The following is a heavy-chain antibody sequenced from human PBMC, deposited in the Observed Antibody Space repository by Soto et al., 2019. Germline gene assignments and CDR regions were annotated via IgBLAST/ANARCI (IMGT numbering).Heavy chain of an antibody. V-gene: IGHV4-31*03. CDR1: GGSISSGGYY. J-gene: IGHJ5*02. Sequence: SETLSLTCTVSGGSISSGGYYWSWIRQHPGKGLEWIGYIYYSGSTYYNPSLKSRVTISVDTSKNQFSLKLSSVTAADTAVYYCARGPWEMEAAATPDWFDPWGEGPLVTVSS. D-gene: IGHD6-13*01. CDR2: IYYSGST. CDR3: ARGPWEMEAAATPDWFDP.